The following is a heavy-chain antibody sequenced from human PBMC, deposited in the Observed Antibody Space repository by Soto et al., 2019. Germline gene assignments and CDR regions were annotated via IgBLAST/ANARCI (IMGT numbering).Heavy chain of an antibody. J-gene: IGHJ5*02. D-gene: IGHD3-10*01. V-gene: IGHV3-74*01. CDR2: INSDGSST. CDR1: GFTFSSYW. Sequence: GGSLRLSCAASGFTFSSYWMHWVRQAPGKGLVWVSRINSDGSSTSYADSVKGRFTISRDNAKNTLYLQMNSLRAEDTAVYYCARGITMVRGVIFSEWFDPWGQGTLVTVSS. CDR3: ARGITMVRGVIFSEWFDP.